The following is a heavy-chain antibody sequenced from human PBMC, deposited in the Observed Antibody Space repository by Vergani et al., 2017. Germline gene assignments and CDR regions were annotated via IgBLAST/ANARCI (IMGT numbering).Heavy chain of an antibody. CDR1: GFTFSSYA. CDR2: ISGSGGST. V-gene: IGHV3-23*01. Sequence: EVQLLESGGGLVQPGGSLRLSCAASGFTFSSYAMSWVRKAPGKGLEWVSAISGSGGSTYYADSVKGRFTISRDNSKNTLYLQMNSLRAEDTAVYYCAKGRYGGFGADLDYWGQGTLVTVSS. J-gene: IGHJ4*02. D-gene: IGHD5-18*01. CDR3: AKGRYGGFGADLDY.